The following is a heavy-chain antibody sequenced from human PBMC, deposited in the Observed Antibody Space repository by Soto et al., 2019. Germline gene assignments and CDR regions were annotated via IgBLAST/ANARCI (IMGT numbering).Heavy chain of an antibody. Sequence: GGSLRLSCAASGFTFSSYWMSWVRQAPGKGLEWVANIKQDGSEKYYVDSVKGRFTISRDNAKNSLYLQMNSLRAEDTAVYYCARDPSHCSSTSCYGADAFDIWGQGTMVTVSS. CDR2: IKQDGSEK. V-gene: IGHV3-7*01. CDR1: GFTFSSYW. CDR3: ARDPSHCSSTSCYGADAFDI. D-gene: IGHD2-2*01. J-gene: IGHJ3*02.